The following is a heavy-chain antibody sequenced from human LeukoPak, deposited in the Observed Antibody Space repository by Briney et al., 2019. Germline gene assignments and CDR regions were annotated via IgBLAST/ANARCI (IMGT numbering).Heavy chain of an antibody. D-gene: IGHD3-3*01. CDR3: ARGLRFLEWTPFDY. CDR2: ISSSSSYI. V-gene: IGHV3-21*01. CDR1: GFTFSIYS. J-gene: IGHJ4*02. Sequence: NPGGSLRLTCAASGFTFSIYSMNWVCQAPGKGLEGVASISSSSSYIYYADSVKGRFTISRDNAKNSLYLQMNSLRAEDTAVYYCARGLRFLEWTPFDYWGQGTLVTVSS.